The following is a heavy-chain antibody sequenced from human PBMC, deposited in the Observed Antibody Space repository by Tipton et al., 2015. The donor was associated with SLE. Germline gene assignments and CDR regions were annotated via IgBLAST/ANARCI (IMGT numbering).Heavy chain of an antibody. Sequence: LSLTCAVSGYSISSGYYWAWIRQSPGKGLEWIGSLYDSGSMYYHPSLESRVTISVDTSKNQFSLRLTSVTAADTAVYYCARGDAFHVWGQGTLVTVSS. CDR3: ARGDAFHV. CDR1: GYSISSGYY. CDR2: LYDSGSM. V-gene: IGHV4-38-2*01. J-gene: IGHJ3*01.